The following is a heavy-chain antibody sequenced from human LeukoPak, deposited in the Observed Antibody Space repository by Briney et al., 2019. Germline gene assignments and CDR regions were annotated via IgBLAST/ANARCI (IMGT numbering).Heavy chain of an antibody. CDR2: ISAYNKR. Sequence: WASVKVSCKASGYTFTSYGINWVRQAPGQGLEWMGWISAYNKRNYAQKFQGRVTMTTDTSTSTAYVELRNLRSDDTAVYYCARVSAPPGYGDYVSENWFDPWGQGTLVTVSS. V-gene: IGHV1-18*01. CDR1: GYTFTSYG. CDR3: ARVSAPPGYGDYVSENWFDP. J-gene: IGHJ5*02. D-gene: IGHD4-17*01.